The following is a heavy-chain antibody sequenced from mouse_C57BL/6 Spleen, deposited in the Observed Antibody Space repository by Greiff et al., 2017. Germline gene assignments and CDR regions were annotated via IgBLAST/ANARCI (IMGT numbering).Heavy chain of an antibody. J-gene: IGHJ2*01. CDR3: ARREWDDYGG. CDR1: GYAFTNYL. V-gene: IGHV1-54*01. CDR2: INPGSGGT. Sequence: VMLVESGAELVRPGTSVKVSCKASGYAFTNYLIEWVKQRPGQGLEWIGVINPGSGGTNYNEKFKGKATLTADKTSSTAYMQLSSVQSEDSAVYFCARREWDDYGGWGQGTTLTVSS. D-gene: IGHD1-1*02.